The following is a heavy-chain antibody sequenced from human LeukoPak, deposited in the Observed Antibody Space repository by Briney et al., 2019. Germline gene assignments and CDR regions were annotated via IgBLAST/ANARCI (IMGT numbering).Heavy chain of an antibody. Sequence: SQTLSLTCSVSGGSIRSGDHYWSWIRQPPGKDLEWIGYIYFSGSTYYNPSLKSRVTISVDTSTSQFSLKLSSVTAADTAIYYCARYCSGTGCHGPFDSWGPGTLVTSPQ. CDR3: ARYCSGTGCHGPFDS. CDR1: GGSIRSGDHY. V-gene: IGHV4-30-4*01. D-gene: IGHD2-2*01. J-gene: IGHJ4*02. CDR2: IYFSGST.